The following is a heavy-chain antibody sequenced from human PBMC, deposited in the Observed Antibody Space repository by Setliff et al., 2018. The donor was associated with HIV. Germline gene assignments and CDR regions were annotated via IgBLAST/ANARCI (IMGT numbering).Heavy chain of an antibody. D-gene: IGHD6-19*01. Sequence: PGESLKISCKGSGYSFTSYWIGWVRQMPGEGLEWMGIIYPGDSDTRYSPSFQGQVTISADKSISTAYLQWSSLKASDTATYYCARHSGSSGWYFSDGYYYYMDVWGKGTTVTVSS. CDR1: GYSFTSYW. V-gene: IGHV5-51*01. CDR3: ARHSGSSGWYFSDGYYYYMDV. J-gene: IGHJ6*03. CDR2: IYPGDSDT.